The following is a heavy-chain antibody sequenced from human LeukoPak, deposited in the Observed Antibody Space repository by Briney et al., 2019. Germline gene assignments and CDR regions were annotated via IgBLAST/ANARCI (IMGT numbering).Heavy chain of an antibody. V-gene: IGHV4-59*01. CDR2: IFYSGST. J-gene: IGHJ4*02. CDR1: GGSISSYY. CDR3: ARVGLDDYGGYGEPGYFDY. D-gene: IGHD4-17*01. Sequence: SETLSLTCHVSGGSISSYYWSWIRQPPGKGREWIGYIFYSGSTNYNPSLKSRVTISVDTSKNQFSLKMSSVTAAETAVYYCARVGLDDYGGYGEPGYFDYWGQGTLVTVSS.